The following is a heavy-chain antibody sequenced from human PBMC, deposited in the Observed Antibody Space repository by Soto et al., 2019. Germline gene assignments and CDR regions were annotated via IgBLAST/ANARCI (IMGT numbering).Heavy chain of an antibody. D-gene: IGHD5-18*01. CDR2: ISYDGSNK. CDR1: GFTFSSYA. J-gene: IGHJ6*02. Sequence: GGSLRLSCAASGFTFSSYAMHWVRQAPGKGLEWVAVISYDGSNKYYADSVKGRFTISRDNSKNTLYLQMNSLRAEDTAVYYCALDVDTAMVDYYYYGMDVWGQGTTVTVSS. CDR3: ALDVDTAMVDYYYYGMDV. V-gene: IGHV3-30-3*01.